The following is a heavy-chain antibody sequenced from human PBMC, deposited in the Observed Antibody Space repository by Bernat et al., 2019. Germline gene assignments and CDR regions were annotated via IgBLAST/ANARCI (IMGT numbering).Heavy chain of an antibody. Sequence: EVQLVESGGGLAQPGGSLRPPCAASGFTFITFWLTWVRQAQGKGLEWVANMNQDGSEQYYVDSVKGRFTISRDNAKNSLYLQMNSLRAEDTAVYYCARGGYSGYIIYWGQGTLVTVSS. CDR2: MNQDGSEQ. J-gene: IGHJ4*02. D-gene: IGHD5-12*01. CDR3: ARGGYSGYIIY. V-gene: IGHV3-7*03. CDR1: GFTFITFW.